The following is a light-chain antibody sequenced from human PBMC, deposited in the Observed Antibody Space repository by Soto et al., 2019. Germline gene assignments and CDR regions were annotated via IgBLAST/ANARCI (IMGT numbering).Light chain of an antibody. V-gene: IGKV4-1*01. J-gene: IGKJ1*01. CDR2: WAS. CDR3: QQYYSCPET. CDR1: QSVLSSSNNKNY. Sequence: DIVMTQSPDSLAVSLGERATINCKSSQSVLSSSNNKNYLAWYQQKPGQPPKLLIYWASTRESGVPDRFSGSGSGTDFTLPISSLQAEDVAVYYCQQYYSCPETFGQGTKVEIK.